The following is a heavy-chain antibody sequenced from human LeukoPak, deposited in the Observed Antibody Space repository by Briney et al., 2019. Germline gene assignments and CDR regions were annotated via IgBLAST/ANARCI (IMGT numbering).Heavy chain of an antibody. CDR2: IYPGDSGA. J-gene: IGHJ4*02. D-gene: IGHD2-15*01. CDR3: ARLPGYCSGGSCYFDY. Sequence: GESLKISCKGSGYSFTSYWIGWVRQMPGKGLEWMGIIYPGDSGARYSPSFQGQVTISADKSISTAYLQWSSLKASDSAMYYCARLPGYCSGGSCYFDYWGQGTLVTVSS. V-gene: IGHV5-51*01. CDR1: GYSFTSYW.